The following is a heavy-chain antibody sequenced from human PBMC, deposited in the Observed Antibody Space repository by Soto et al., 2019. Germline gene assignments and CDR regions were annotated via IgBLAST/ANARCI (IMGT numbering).Heavy chain of an antibody. CDR2: IYYSGST. D-gene: IGHD6-19*01. V-gene: IGHV4-39*01. J-gene: IGHJ5*02. CDR3: ARHYSSGSRNWFDP. Sequence: PSEILSLTCSVSGGSINSSSYFWGWVRQPPGKGLEWIGSIYYSGSTYYNPSLRSRVTISVDTSKNQFSLKLSSVIAADTAVFYCARHYSSGSRNWFDPWGQGTLVTVSS. CDR1: GGSINSSSYF.